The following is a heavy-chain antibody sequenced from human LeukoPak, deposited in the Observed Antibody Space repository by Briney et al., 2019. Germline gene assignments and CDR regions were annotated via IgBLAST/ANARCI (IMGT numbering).Heavy chain of an antibody. CDR2: INHRGNT. CDR1: GGSFSGYY. D-gene: IGHD4-17*01. Sequence: SETLSLTCAVYGGSFSGYYWSWIRQPPGKGLEWIGEINHRGNTKYNPSLKSRVTISVDTSKNQFSLKLSSVTAANTAVYYCARGTVTTEYFDYWGQGTLATVSS. J-gene: IGHJ4*02. V-gene: IGHV4-34*01. CDR3: ARGTVTTEYFDY.